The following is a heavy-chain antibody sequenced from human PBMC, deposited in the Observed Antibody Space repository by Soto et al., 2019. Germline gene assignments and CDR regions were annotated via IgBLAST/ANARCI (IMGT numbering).Heavy chain of an antibody. CDR2: ISGSGGST. J-gene: IGHJ4*02. CDR1: GFTFSSYA. Sequence: VGSLRLSCAASGFTFSSYAMSWVRQAPGKGLEWVPAISGSGGSTYYADSVKGRFTIPRDNSKNTLYLQMNSLRAEDTAVYYCAKDGGGNSGYDPPGDYWGQGTLVTVSS. CDR3: AKDGGGNSGYDPPGDY. V-gene: IGHV3-23*01. D-gene: IGHD5-12*01.